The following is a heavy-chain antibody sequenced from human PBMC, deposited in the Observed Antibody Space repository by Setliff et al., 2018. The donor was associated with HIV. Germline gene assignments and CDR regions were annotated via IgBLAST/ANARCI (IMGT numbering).Heavy chain of an antibody. CDR3: VRGDGWIQDF. Sequence: QPGGSLRLSCAASGFIFNTYWMHWVRQAPGKGLEWVADIKKDGSEIHYLDSVKGRFTISRDDAKRSLHLQMHGLGADDTAVYYCVRGDGWIQDFWGQGTLVTVSS. CDR1: GFIFNTYW. J-gene: IGHJ4*02. D-gene: IGHD2-21*02. V-gene: IGHV3-7*01. CDR2: IKKDGSEI.